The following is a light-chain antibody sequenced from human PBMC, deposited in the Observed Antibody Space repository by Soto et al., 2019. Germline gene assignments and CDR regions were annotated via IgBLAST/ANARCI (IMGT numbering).Light chain of an antibody. CDR3: QQYNSYWT. Sequence: DIQMTQSPSTLSASVGDRVTITCRASQSISSWLAWYQQKPGKAPKLLIYDASSLESGVPSSLSGSASGTEFPLTISSMQPDDFATYYCQQYNSYWTFGQGTKVDIK. CDR1: QSISSW. V-gene: IGKV1-5*01. CDR2: DAS. J-gene: IGKJ1*01.